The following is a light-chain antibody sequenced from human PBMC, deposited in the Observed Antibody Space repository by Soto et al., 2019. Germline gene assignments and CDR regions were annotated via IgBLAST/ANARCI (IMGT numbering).Light chain of an antibody. CDR2: DAS. CDR1: QALSNY. CDR3: QQRSNWPIT. Sequence: LTQSPSVLSASVGDAVTITCRASQALSNYLAWYQQKPGQAPRLLIYDASNRATGIPARFSGSGSGTDFTLTISSLEPEDFAVYYCQQRSNWPITFGQGTRLEIK. V-gene: IGKV3-11*01. J-gene: IGKJ5*01.